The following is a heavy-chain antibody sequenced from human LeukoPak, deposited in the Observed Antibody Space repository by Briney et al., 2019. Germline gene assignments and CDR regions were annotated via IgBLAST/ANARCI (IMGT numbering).Heavy chain of an antibody. CDR1: GGSISSGSYY. V-gene: IGHV4-61*02. CDR3: AATPLAAVLY. Sequence: SQTLSLTCTVSGGSISSGSYYWSWIRQPAGKGLEWIGRIYTSGSTNYNPSLKSRVTISVDTSKNQFSLKLSSVTAADTAVYYCAATPLAAVLYWGQGTLVTVSS. D-gene: IGHD3-10*01. CDR2: IYTSGST. J-gene: IGHJ4*02.